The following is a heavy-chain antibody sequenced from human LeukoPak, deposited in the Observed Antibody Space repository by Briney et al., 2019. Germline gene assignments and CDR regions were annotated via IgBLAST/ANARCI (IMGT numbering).Heavy chain of an antibody. CDR2: INPNSGGT. D-gene: IGHD3-22*01. CDR3: ARDRENYYDSSGYYPDY. Sequence: GASVRVSCKASGYTFTGYYMHWVRQAPGQGLEWMGWINPNSGGTNYAQKFQGRVTMTRDTSISTAYMELSRLRSGDTAVYYCARDRENYYDSSGYYPDYWGQGTLVTVSS. CDR1: GYTFTGYY. V-gene: IGHV1-2*02. J-gene: IGHJ4*02.